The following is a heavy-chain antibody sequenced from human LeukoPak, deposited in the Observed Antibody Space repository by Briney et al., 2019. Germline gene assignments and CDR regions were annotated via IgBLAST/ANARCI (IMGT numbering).Heavy chain of an antibody. J-gene: IGHJ4*02. Sequence: GGSLRLSCAASGFSFSTYGMHWVRQAPGKGLEWVAFIRNDGNDKYYADSVKGRFTVSRDNSKNMLYLQMNSLRAEDTAVYYCAKDVQQYYDYCGQGTLVIVSS. CDR3: AKDVQQYYDY. CDR2: IRNDGNDK. CDR1: GFSFSTYG. D-gene: IGHD6-13*01. V-gene: IGHV3-30*02.